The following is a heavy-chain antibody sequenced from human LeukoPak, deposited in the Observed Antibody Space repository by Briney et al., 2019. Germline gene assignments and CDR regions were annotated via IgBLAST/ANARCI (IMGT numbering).Heavy chain of an antibody. J-gene: IGHJ4*02. V-gene: IGHV1-69*04. Sequence: SVKVSCKASGGTFSSYAISWVRQAPGQGLEWMGRIIPILGIANYAQKFQGRVTITADKSTSTAYMELSSLRSEDTAVYYCARGAPYGPHFGYWGQGTLVTVSS. CDR3: ARGAPYGPHFGY. D-gene: IGHD3-10*01. CDR2: IIPILGIA. CDR1: GGTFSSYA.